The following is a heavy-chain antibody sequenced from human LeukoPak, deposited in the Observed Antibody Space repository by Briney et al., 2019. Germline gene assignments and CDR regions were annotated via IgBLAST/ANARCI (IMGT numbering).Heavy chain of an antibody. Sequence: PGGSLRLSCAASGFTFSSYAMHWVRQAPGKGLEWVAVISYDGSNKYYADSVKGRFTISRDNSKNTLYLQMNSLRAEDTAVYYCAREGILFPRRSYYRDYFDYWGQGTLVTVSS. CDR1: GFTFSSYA. CDR2: ISYDGSNK. J-gene: IGHJ4*02. CDR3: AREGILFPRRSYYRDYFDY. D-gene: IGHD1-26*01. V-gene: IGHV3-30-3*01.